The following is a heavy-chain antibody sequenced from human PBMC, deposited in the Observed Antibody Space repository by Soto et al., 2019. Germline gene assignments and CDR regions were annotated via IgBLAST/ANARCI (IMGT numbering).Heavy chain of an antibody. CDR2: ISYDGSNK. CDR1: GFTFSSYA. V-gene: IGHV3-30-3*01. CDR3: AREQDIVVVPAANFYGMDV. Sequence: GGSLRLSCAASGFTFSSYAMHWVRQAPGKGLEWVAVISYDGSNKYYADSVKGRFTISRDDSKNTLYLQMNSLRAEDTAVYYCAREQDIVVVPAANFYGMDVWGQGNTVTV. J-gene: IGHJ6*02. D-gene: IGHD2-2*01.